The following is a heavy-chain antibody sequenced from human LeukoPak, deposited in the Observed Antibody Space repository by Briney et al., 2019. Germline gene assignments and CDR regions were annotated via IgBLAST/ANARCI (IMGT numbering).Heavy chain of an antibody. Sequence: SETLSLTCAVYGGSFSGYYWSWIRQPPGKGLEWIGEINHSGSTNYNPSLKSRVTISVDTSKNQFSLKLSSVTAADTAVYYCARGRMVRGVMNRSRFDPWGQGTLVTVSS. V-gene: IGHV4-34*01. J-gene: IGHJ5*02. CDR1: GGSFSGYY. CDR2: INHSGST. CDR3: ARGRMVRGVMNRSRFDP. D-gene: IGHD3-10*01.